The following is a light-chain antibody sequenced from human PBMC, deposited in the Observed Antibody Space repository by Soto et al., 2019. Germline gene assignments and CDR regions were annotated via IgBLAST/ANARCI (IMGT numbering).Light chain of an antibody. V-gene: IGLV2-23*01. CDR1: SSDVGSYNL. Sequence: QSVLTQPASVSGSPGQSITISCTGTSSDVGSYNLVSWYQQHPGKAPKLMIYEGSKRPSGVSNRFSGSKSGNTASLTISGLQDEDEAYYYCCSYAGSSSHVVFGGGTKLTVL. J-gene: IGLJ2*01. CDR2: EGS. CDR3: CSYAGSSSHVV.